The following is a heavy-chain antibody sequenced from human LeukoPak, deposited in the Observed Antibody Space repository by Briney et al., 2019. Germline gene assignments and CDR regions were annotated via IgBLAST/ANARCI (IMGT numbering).Heavy chain of an antibody. CDR2: MNPNSGNT. CDR1: GYTFTSYD. Sequence: ASVKVSCKASGYTFTSYDINWVRQATGQGLEWMGWMNPNSGNTGYAQKFQGRVTMTRNTSISTAYMELSSLRSEDTAVYYCARGMGSWYDYYYGMDVWGQGTTVTVSS. V-gene: IGHV1-8*01. J-gene: IGHJ6*02. CDR3: ARGMGSWYDYYYGMDV. D-gene: IGHD6-13*01.